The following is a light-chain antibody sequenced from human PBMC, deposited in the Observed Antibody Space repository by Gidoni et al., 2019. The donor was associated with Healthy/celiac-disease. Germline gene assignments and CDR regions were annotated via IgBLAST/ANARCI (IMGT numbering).Light chain of an antibody. Sequence: EIVLTQSPGTLSLSPGERATLSCRASQSVSSSYLAWYQQKPGQAPRLLINGASSRATGISDRFSGSGSGTDFTLTISRLEPEDFAVYYCQQYGRSPLTFXGXTKVXIK. J-gene: IGKJ4*01. V-gene: IGKV3-20*01. CDR2: GAS. CDR3: QQYGRSPLT. CDR1: QSVSSSY.